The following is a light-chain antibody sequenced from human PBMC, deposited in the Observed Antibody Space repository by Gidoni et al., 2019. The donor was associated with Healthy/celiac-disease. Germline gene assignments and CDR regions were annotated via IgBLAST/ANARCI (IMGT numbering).Light chain of an antibody. CDR1: QGISSY. Sequence: DIQLTPSPSFLSASVGDRVTITCRASQGISSYLAWYQQKPGKAPKLLIYAASTLQSGVPSRFSGSGSGTEFTLTISSLKPEDFATYYCQQLNSYPRTFGQXTKVEIK. CDR3: QQLNSYPRT. V-gene: IGKV1-9*01. CDR2: AAS. J-gene: IGKJ1*01.